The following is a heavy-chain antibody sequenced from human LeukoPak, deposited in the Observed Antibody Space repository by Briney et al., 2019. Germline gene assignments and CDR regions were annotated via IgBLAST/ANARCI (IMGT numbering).Heavy chain of an antibody. J-gene: IGHJ5*02. Sequence: ASVKVPCKASGYTFINYYIQWVRQAPGQGLEWMGIINPSDGSTTNTQNFQGRVTMTRDTSTSTVYMELSSLRSENTAVYYCARDSLQTRYSWNDEGRKNWFDPWGQGTLVTVSS. CDR1: GYTFINYY. D-gene: IGHD1-1*01. CDR3: ARDSLQTRYSWNDEGRKNWFDP. V-gene: IGHV1-46*01. CDR2: INPSDGST.